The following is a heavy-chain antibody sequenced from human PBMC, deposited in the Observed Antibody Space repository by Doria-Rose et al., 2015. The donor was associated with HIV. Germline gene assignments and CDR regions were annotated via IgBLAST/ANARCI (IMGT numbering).Heavy chain of an antibody. Sequence: QVTLKESGPVLVKPTETLTLTCTVSGVSLSSPGMGVSWIRQPPGKALEWPANIFSDDERSYKTSLKSRLTISSVTSKSQVVLPRTDMDPVDTATYYCARIKSSRWYHKYYFDFWGQGTLVIVSA. V-gene: IGHV2-26*01. CDR2: IFSDDER. CDR3: ARIKSSRWYHKYYFDF. D-gene: IGHD6-13*01. CDR1: GVSLSSPGMG. J-gene: IGHJ4*02.